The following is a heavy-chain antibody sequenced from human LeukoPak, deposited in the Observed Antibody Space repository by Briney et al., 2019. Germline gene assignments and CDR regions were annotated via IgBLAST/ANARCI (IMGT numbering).Heavy chain of an antibody. CDR1: GFTFSSYT. D-gene: IGHD3-10*02. J-gene: IGHJ6*04. CDR2: ISGGGVST. V-gene: IGHV3-23*01. CDR3: AELGITMIGGV. Sequence: PGGSLRLSCVASGFTFSSYTMSWVRQTPGKGLEWVSTISGGGVSTYYADSVKGRFTISRDNSRNTLYLQMNSLRAEDTAVYYCAELGITMIGGVWGKGTTVTISS.